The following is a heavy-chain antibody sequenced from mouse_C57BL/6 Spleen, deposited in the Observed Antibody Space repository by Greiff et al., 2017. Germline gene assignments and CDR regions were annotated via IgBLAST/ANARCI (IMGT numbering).Heavy chain of an antibody. V-gene: IGHV1-50*01. J-gene: IGHJ2*01. Sequence: QVQLQQPGAELVKPGASVKLSCKASGYTFTSYRMQWVKQRPGQGLEWIGEIDPSDSYTNYNQKFKGKATLTVDTSSSTAYMQLSSLTSEDSAVYYCARRVHYFDYWGQGTTLTVSS. CDR3: ARRVHYFDY. CDR1: GYTFTSYR. CDR2: IDPSDSYT.